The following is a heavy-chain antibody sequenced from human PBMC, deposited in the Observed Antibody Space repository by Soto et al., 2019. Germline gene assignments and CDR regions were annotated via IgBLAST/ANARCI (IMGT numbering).Heavy chain of an antibody. J-gene: IGHJ4*02. D-gene: IGHD2-2*03. CDR2: LWADGSRQ. CDR1: GFAFSADA. CDR3: VRGIGYWVVSDN. V-gene: IGHV3-33*01. Sequence: QVQLVESGGGVIQPGKSLRLSCAASGFAFSADAMHWVRQAPGKGLEWVAVLWADGSRQFYLDSVKGRFSTSRDNSKNTLYLQMNNLRIDSTAMYFCVRGIGYWVVSDNWGQGTLVSVSS.